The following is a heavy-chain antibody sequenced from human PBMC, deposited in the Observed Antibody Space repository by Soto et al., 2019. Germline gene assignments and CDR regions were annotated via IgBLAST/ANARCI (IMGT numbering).Heavy chain of an antibody. CDR1: GFTFDDYA. V-gene: IGHV3-9*01. Sequence: EVQLVESGGGLVQPGRSLRLSCAASGFTFDDYAMHWVRQAPGKGLEWVSGISWNSGSIGYADSVKGRFTISRDNAKNSLYLQMNSLRAEDTALYYCAKDTSAKYSNFDYWGQGTLVTVSS. CDR2: ISWNSGSI. J-gene: IGHJ4*02. D-gene: IGHD4-4*01. CDR3: AKDTSAKYSNFDY.